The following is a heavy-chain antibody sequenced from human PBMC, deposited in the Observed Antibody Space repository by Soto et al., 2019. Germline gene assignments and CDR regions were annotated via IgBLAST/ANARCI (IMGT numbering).Heavy chain of an antibody. CDR2: IYYSGSP. CDR3: ARGSGSYGNFDY. V-gene: IGHV4-59*12. J-gene: IGHJ4*02. Sequence: SETLSLTCSVYGGSISSNYWSWMRQPPGKGLEWIGYIYYSGSPNYNPSLKSRVTISVDTSKNQFSLKLTSVTAADTAVYYCARGSGSYGNFDYWGQGTLVTVSS. D-gene: IGHD5-18*01. CDR1: GGSISSNY.